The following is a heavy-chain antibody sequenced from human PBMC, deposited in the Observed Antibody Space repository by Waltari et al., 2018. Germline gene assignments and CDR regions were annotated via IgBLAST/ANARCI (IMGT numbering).Heavy chain of an antibody. CDR3: ARRGDWLPLDAFDI. CDR1: GGSISRSAYY. CDR2: IYPSGDT. J-gene: IGHJ3*02. V-gene: IGHV4-39*02. D-gene: IGHD2-15*01. Sequence: QLQLQESGPGLVKSSETLSLTCAVSGGSISRSAYYWVWLRQPPGKELEWIGSIYPSGDTYYHGSLDSRVRVSLDRSTNHFSMTLRSVTAADSAVYYCARRGDWLPLDAFDIWGQGTVVTVSS.